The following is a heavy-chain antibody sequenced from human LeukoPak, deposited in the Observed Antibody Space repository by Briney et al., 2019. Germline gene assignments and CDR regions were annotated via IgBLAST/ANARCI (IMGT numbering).Heavy chain of an antibody. CDR2: IYYSGST. Sequence: SETLPLTCTVSGGSVSSGSFYWSWIRQPPGKGLEWIGYIYYSGSTNYNPSLKSRVTISVDTSKNQFSLKLSSVTAADTAVYYCARGRGYCTNGVCYKSDDYWGQGTLVTVSS. V-gene: IGHV4-61*01. J-gene: IGHJ4*02. CDR1: GGSVSSGSFY. D-gene: IGHD2-8*01. CDR3: ARGRGYCTNGVCYKSDDY.